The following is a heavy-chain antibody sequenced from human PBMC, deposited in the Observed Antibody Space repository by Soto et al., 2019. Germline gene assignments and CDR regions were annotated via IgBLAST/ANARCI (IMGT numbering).Heavy chain of an antibody. Sequence: EVQLVESGAGLVKPGGSVRLSCEASGFTFTSDSMTWVRQAPGKGLEWVSSISSHGRDIFYADSVKGRFTISRDNAKDSLHLQMNSLTGEDSAVYYCARGAALAGKLDLWGQGTLVTVSS. V-gene: IGHV3-21*06. J-gene: IGHJ4*02. D-gene: IGHD6-19*01. CDR3: ARGAALAGKLDL. CDR2: ISSHGRDI. CDR1: GFTFTSDS.